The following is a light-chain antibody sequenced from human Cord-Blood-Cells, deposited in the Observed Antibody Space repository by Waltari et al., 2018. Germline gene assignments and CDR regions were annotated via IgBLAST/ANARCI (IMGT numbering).Light chain of an antibody. J-gene: IGLJ3*02. Sequence: QSALTQPASVSGSPGQSLTISCTGTSSDVGGYNYVSWYQQHPGKAPKLMSYDVSNRPSGVFNRFSGSKSGNTASLTISGLQAEDEADYYCSSYTSSSTLVFGGGTKLTVL. CDR2: DVS. CDR1: SSDVGGYNY. CDR3: SSYTSSSTLV. V-gene: IGLV2-14*01.